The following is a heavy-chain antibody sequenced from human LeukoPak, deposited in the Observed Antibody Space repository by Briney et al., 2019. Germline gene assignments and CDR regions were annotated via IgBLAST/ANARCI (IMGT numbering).Heavy chain of an antibody. J-gene: IGHJ3*02. CDR2: ISSSDNTI. CDR1: GFTFSSYE. V-gene: IGHV3-48*03. Sequence: GGSLRLSCAASGFTFSSYEMNWVRQAPGKGLEWVSFISSSDNTIKYADSVKGRFTISRDNAKNSLYLQMNSLRAEDTAVYYCARRIAAIGFDAFDIWGQGTMVTVSS. CDR3: ARRIAAIGFDAFDI. D-gene: IGHD2-2*01.